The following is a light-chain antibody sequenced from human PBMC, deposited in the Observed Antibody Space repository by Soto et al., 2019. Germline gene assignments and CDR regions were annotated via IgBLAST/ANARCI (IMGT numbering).Light chain of an antibody. CDR3: QQYSAHLT. CDR1: QSLLNSANDKIH. Sequence: DIVMTQSPASLAVSLGERATINCKSSQSLLNSANDKIHLAWYQQKPGQPPKLLIWRASTRDSGVPDRFSGSGSGTDFTLTINSLQAEDVATYYCQQYSAHLTFGGGTKVEI. J-gene: IGKJ4*01. CDR2: RAS. V-gene: IGKV4-1*01.